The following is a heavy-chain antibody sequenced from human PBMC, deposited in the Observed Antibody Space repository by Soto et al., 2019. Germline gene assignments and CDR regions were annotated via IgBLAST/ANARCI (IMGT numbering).Heavy chain of an antibody. D-gene: IGHD1-26*01. J-gene: IGHJ6*02. CDR3: ARTRSAWSDFHYYSLDV. CDR2: ISYDSTKT. CDR1: GFTFYTYG. Sequence: GGSLRLSCAASGFTFYTYGMHWVRQGPGNGLEWVAFISYDSTKTYYADSVKGRFTISRDNSNSALYVQMNSLTGEDTAVYYCARTRSAWSDFHYYSLDVWGQGTTVTVSS. V-gene: IGHV3-30*03.